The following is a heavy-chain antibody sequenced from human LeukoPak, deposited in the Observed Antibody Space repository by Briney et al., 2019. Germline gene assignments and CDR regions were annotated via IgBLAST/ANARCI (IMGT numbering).Heavy chain of an antibody. Sequence: GGSLRLSCVASGFTFSDYSMNWVRQAPGKGLEWISSVSSRSSYIYYADSVKGRFTISRDNARNSVYLEMNSLRAADTAVYYCAADRGYENYFGYWGQGTLVTVSS. J-gene: IGHJ4*02. CDR1: GFTFSDYS. CDR2: VSSRSSYI. V-gene: IGHV3-21*04. CDR3: AADRGYENYFGY. D-gene: IGHD5-18*01.